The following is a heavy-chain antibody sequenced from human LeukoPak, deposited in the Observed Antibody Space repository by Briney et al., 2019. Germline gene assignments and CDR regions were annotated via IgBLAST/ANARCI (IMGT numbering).Heavy chain of an antibody. CDR3: ARGPTNGQAFDY. Sequence: PGGSLRLSCAASGFTFSSSWMTWVRQAPGKGLEWVASIREDGSQKSAVDSVRGRFTIARDNAKNSVYLQMDSLRAEDTAVYYCARGPTNGQAFDYWGQEPWSASPQ. D-gene: IGHD2-8*01. V-gene: IGHV3-7*01. CDR2: IREDGSQK. CDR1: GFTFSSSW. J-gene: IGHJ4*01.